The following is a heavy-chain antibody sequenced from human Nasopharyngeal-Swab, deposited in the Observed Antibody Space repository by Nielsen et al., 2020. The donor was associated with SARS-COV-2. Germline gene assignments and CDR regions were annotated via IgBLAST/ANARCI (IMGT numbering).Heavy chain of an antibody. CDR2: VYPGNSEV. CDR1: GYSLVNHW. V-gene: IGHV5-51*01. CDR3: ARRAARDGYNYEVDP. Sequence: GESLKISCMASGYSLVNHWIGWVRQKPGEGPEWMGMVYPGNSEVAYSPPFQGQVTISTDKSMNTAYLQWRNLRASDTAMYFCARRAARDGYNYEVDPWGQGTLVTVSS. J-gene: IGHJ5*02. D-gene: IGHD5-24*01.